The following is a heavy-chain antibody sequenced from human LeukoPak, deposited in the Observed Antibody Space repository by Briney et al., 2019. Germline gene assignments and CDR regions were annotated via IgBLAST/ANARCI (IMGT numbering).Heavy chain of an antibody. D-gene: IGHD3-10*01. J-gene: IGHJ6*03. CDR1: GGSISSGSYY. CDR2: IYASGYT. Sequence: PSETLSLTCTVSGGSISSGSYYWSWIRQPAGKGLEWIGRIYASGYTNYNPSLKSRVTISVDTSKNQFSLRLSSVTAADTAVYYCARALPFSSGSPYYYFYMDVWGKGTTVTISS. V-gene: IGHV4-61*02. CDR3: ARALPFSSGSPYYYFYMDV.